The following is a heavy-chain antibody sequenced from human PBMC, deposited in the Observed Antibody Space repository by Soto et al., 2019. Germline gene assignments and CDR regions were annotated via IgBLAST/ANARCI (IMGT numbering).Heavy chain of an antibody. D-gene: IGHD4-4*01. V-gene: IGHV3-11*01. Sequence: GGSLRLSCAASGFTFSDSYMSWIRQAPGKGLEWISYITFSGNTVYYADSLKGRFTISRDNAKNSLYLQMNRLRAEDTAVYYCATLQSMTTVTIFDYWGQGTLVTVSA. CDR3: ATLQSMTTVTIFDY. CDR2: ITFSGNTV. CDR1: GFTFSDSY. J-gene: IGHJ4*02.